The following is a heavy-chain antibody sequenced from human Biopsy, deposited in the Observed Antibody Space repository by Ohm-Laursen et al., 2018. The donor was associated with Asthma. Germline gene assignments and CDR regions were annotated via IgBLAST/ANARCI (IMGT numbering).Heavy chain of an antibody. CDR1: GVSLSSFG. D-gene: IGHD1-20*01. CDR3: AKGRYKWNDGYYGLDV. Sequence: SLRLSCAASGVSLSSFGMNWVRQAPGKGLEWVAVISYDGSKKEYGDSVKGRFTISRDNSKDTVYLQMNNLRAEDTAVYYCAKGRYKWNDGYYGLDVWGQGTTATVS. CDR2: ISYDGSKK. V-gene: IGHV3-30*18. J-gene: IGHJ6*02.